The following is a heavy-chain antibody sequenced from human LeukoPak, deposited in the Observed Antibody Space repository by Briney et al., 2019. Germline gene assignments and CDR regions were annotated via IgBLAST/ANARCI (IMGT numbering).Heavy chain of an antibody. CDR3: ARDQGY. Sequence: GGSLRLSCAASGFTFSDYWMHWVRQAPGKGLVWVSRISTDGSTTTYADSVKGRFTISRDNAKNTLYLQMNSLRAEDTAMYYCARDQGYWGQGTLVTVSS. V-gene: IGHV3-74*01. J-gene: IGHJ4*02. CDR1: GFTFSDYW. CDR2: ISTDGSTT.